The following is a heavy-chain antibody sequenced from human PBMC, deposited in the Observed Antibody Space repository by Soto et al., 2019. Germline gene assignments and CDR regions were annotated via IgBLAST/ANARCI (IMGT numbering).Heavy chain of an antibody. Sequence: GGSLRLSCAASGFTFSSYAMSWVRQAPGKGLEWVSAISGSGGSTYYADSVKGRFTISRDNSKNTLYLQMNSLRAEDTAVYYCAKVFVPRQLVRDYYYYGMDVWGQGTTVTVSS. CDR2: ISGSGGST. V-gene: IGHV3-23*01. J-gene: IGHJ6*02. CDR1: GFTFSSYA. D-gene: IGHD6-6*01. CDR3: AKVFVPRQLVRDYYYYGMDV.